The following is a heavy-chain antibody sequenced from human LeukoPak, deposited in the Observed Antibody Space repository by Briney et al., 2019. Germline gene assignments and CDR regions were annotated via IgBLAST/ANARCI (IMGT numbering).Heavy chain of an antibody. CDR3: TTDPGPPAAPWDWFDP. Sequence: GGSLRLSCAASGFTFDDYAMHWVRQAPGKGLEWVGHIKSKTDGGTTDYAAPVKGRFTISRDDSKNTLYLQMNSLKTEDTAVYYCTTDPGPPAAPWDWFDPWGQGTLVTVSS. J-gene: IGHJ5*02. D-gene: IGHD2-2*01. CDR1: GFTFDDYA. CDR2: IKSKTDGGTT. V-gene: IGHV3-15*01.